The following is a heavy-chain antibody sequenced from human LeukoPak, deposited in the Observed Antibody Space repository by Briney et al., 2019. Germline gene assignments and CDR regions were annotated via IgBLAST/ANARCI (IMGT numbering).Heavy chain of an antibody. CDR1: GFTLSSYW. V-gene: IGHV3-7*01. Sequence: PGGSLRLSCAASGFTLSSYWMNWVRQAPGKGLEWVANIKQDGSEKYYVDSVKGRFTISRDNAQNSLYLQVNSLRAEDTAVYYCARSRFYFDGTAYYPGSFDSWGQGTLVTFSS. CDR3: ARSRFYFDGTAYYPGSFDS. CDR2: IKQDGSEK. D-gene: IGHD3-22*01. J-gene: IGHJ4*02.